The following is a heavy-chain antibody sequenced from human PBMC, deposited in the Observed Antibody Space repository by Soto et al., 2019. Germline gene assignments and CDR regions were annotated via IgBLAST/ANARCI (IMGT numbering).Heavy chain of an antibody. D-gene: IGHD2-2*01. CDR1: GGSFSGYY. Sequence: PSETLSLTCAVYGGSFSGYYWSWIRQPPGKGLEWIGEINHSGSTNYNPSLKSRVTISVDTSKNQFSLKLSSVTAADTAVYYCARGQRAIPFDYWGQGTLVTVSS. V-gene: IGHV4-34*01. J-gene: IGHJ4*02. CDR2: INHSGST. CDR3: ARGQRAIPFDY.